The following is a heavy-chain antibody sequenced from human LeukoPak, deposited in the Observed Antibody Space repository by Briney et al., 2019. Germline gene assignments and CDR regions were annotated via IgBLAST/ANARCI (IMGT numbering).Heavy chain of an antibody. V-gene: IGHV4-59*08. CDR1: GGSISSYY. J-gene: IGHJ5*02. Sequence: PSETLSLTCTVSGGSISSYYWSWIRQPPGKGLEWIGYINYSGSTNYNPSLKSRVTISVDTSQNQFSLKLSSVTAADTAVYYCARHVNCSGGNCYYGWFDPWGQGTLVTVSS. CDR3: ARHVNCSGGNCYYGWFDP. CDR2: INYSGST. D-gene: IGHD2-15*01.